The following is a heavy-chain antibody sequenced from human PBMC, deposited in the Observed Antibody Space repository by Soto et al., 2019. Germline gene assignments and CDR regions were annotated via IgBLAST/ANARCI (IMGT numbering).Heavy chain of an antibody. CDR2: IDGSGTTK. J-gene: IGHJ4*02. V-gene: IGHV3-48*03. CDR3: AGGFGRLNY. Sequence: PGGSLRLSCGVSGFTFNDFEMNWVRQAPGKGLEWLAYIDGSGTTKKYADSVRGRFTISRDNPNNTLFLQVSSLGAADTAIYYCAGGFGRLNYLGQGTPVSVSS. CDR1: GFTFNDFE. D-gene: IGHD3-10*01.